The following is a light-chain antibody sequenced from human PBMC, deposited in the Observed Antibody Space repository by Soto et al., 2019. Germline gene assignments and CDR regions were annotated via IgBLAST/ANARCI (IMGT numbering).Light chain of an antibody. CDR2: EVN. CDR3: CSYAGSSAVL. J-gene: IGLJ2*01. Sequence: QSVLTQPPSASGSPGQSVTISCTGTSSDIGAYNYVSWYKHPPGEAPQLIIYEVNKRPSGVPDRFSAAKSGNTASLTVSGLQADDEADYYCCSYAGSSAVLFGGWTKLTVL. V-gene: IGLV2-8*01. CDR1: SSDIGAYNY.